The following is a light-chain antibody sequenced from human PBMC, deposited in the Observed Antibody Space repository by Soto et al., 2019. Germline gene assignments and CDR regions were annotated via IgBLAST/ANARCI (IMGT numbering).Light chain of an antibody. CDR2: RNN. J-gene: IGLJ3*02. CDR1: SSNIEKNY. CDR3: AAWDDSLSVL. V-gene: IGLV1-47*01. Sequence: QLVLTQPPSASGTPGQRVTISCSGSSSNIEKNYVYWYQQLPGTAPKLLIYRNNQRPSGVPDRFSGSKSGTSASLAISGLRSEDEADYYCAAWDDSLSVLFGGGTKLTVL.